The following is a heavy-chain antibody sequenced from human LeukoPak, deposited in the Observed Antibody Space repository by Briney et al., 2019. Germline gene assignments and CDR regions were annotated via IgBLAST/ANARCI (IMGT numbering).Heavy chain of an antibody. CDR2: INPSGGST. CDR3: AKTAGAAGTFDY. J-gene: IGHJ4*02. V-gene: IGHV1-46*01. D-gene: IGHD6-13*01. CDR1: GYTFTSYY. Sequence: GASVKVSCKASGYTFTSYYMHWVRQAPGQGLEWMGIINPSGGSTSYAQKFQGRVTMTRDTSTSTVYMELSSLRSEDTAVYYCAKTAGAAGTFDYWGQGTRVTVSS.